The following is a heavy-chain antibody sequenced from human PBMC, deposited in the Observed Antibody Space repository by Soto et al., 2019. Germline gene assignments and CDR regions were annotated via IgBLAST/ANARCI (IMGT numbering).Heavy chain of an antibody. CDR3: TVLVAHSCDYDSSGYSRFDY. Sequence: SETLSLTCTVSGGSVSSGSYYWSWIRQPPGKGLEWIGYIYYSGSTNYNPSLKSRVTISLDTSKNQFSLKLSSVTAADTAVYYCTVLVAHSCDYDSSGYSRFDYWGQGTLVTVSS. CDR2: IYYSGST. J-gene: IGHJ4*02. V-gene: IGHV4-61*01. CDR1: GGSVSSGSYY. D-gene: IGHD3-22*01.